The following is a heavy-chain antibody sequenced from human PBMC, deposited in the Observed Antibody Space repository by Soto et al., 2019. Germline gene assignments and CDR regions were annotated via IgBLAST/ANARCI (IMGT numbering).Heavy chain of an antibody. Sequence: GGSLTLSCAASGFTFSSYAMGWVRQAPGKGLDWVSVISGSGGITYSADSVKGRITISRDTSKSILYLQMNSLRAEDTAVYYCAKGIPDAGGYCYYSMDVWGQGTAVTVSS. J-gene: IGHJ6*02. D-gene: IGHD2-2*01. CDR1: GFTFSSYA. CDR2: ISGSGGIT. V-gene: IGHV3-23*01. CDR3: AKGIPDAGGYCYYSMDV.